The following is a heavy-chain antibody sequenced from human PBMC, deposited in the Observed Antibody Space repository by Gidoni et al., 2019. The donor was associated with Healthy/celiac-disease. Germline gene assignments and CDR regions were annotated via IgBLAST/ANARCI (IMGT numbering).Heavy chain of an antibody. J-gene: IGHJ6*02. CDR3: AKDSYYGSGSFYYYYYGMDV. CDR2: ISYDGSNK. CDR1: SYG. V-gene: IGHV3-30*18. Sequence: SYGMHWVRQAPGKGLEWVAVISYDGSNKYYADSVKGRFTISRDNSKNTLYLQMNSLRAEDTAVYYCAKDSYYGSGSFYYYYYGMDVWGQGTTVTVSS. D-gene: IGHD3-10*01.